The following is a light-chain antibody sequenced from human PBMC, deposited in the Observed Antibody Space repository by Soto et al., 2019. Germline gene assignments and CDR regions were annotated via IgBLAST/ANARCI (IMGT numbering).Light chain of an antibody. CDR2: GVS. Sequence: QSALTQPASVSGSPGQSITISCTGTSSDVGGYNYVSWYQLHPGKAPKLIIYGVSNRPSGVSSRFSGSKSGNTASLTISGLQAEDEADYYCSSYTSSTAYVFGTGTQLTVL. CDR1: SSDVGGYNY. J-gene: IGLJ1*01. CDR3: SSYTSSTAYV. V-gene: IGLV2-14*01.